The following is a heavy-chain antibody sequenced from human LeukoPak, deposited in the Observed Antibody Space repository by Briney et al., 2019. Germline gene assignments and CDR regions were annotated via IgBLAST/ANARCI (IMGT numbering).Heavy chain of an antibody. V-gene: IGHV3-21*01. CDR3: ARAGNVVVPAAPWGYYYYMDV. J-gene: IGHJ6*03. Sequence: GGSLRLSCAASGFTFSSYSMNWVRQAPGKGLEWVSSISSSRSYIYYADSVKGRFTISRDNAKNSLYLQMNSLRAEDTAVYYCARAGNVVVPAAPWGYYYYMDVWGKGTTVTVSS. CDR2: ISSSRSYI. CDR1: GFTFSSYS. D-gene: IGHD2-2*01.